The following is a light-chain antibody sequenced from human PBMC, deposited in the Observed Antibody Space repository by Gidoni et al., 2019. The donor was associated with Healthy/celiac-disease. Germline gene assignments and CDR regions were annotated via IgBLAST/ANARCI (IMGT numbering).Light chain of an antibody. CDR1: QSISSY. CDR2: AAS. Sequence: DIQMPQSPSSLSASVGDRVTITCRASQSISSYLNLYQQKPGTAPKLLIYAASSLQSGVPSRFSGSGSGTDFTLTISSLQPEDFATYYCQQSYSTPFFGPGTKVDIK. CDR3: QQSYSTPF. J-gene: IGKJ3*01. V-gene: IGKV1-39*01.